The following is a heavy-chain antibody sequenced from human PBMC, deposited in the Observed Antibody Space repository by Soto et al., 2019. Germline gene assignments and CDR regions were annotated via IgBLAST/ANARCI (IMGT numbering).Heavy chain of an antibody. CDR2: LSSDGFGA. Sequence: GGSLRLSCAASDFSLSPYWMHWVRQVPGRGLEWVARLSSDGFGAAYADSVKGRFFISRDIARNTLSLQMNSMRADDTAVYYCARDLGGPDYWGRGTSVTVSS. CDR3: ARDLGGPDY. V-gene: IGHV3-74*03. D-gene: IGHD3-16*01. CDR1: DFSLSPYW. J-gene: IGHJ4*02.